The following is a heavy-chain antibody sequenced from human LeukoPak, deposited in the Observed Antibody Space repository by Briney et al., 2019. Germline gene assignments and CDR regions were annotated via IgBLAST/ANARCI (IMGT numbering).Heavy chain of an antibody. V-gene: IGHV3-23*01. CDR3: AKYSPYYDSSGYSLTRGAPDI. D-gene: IGHD3-22*01. J-gene: IGHJ3*02. CDR1: GFTFSSYA. CDR2: ISGSGGST. Sequence: PGGSLRLSCAASGFTFSSYAMSWVRQAPGKGLEWVSAISGSGGSTYYADSVKGRFTISRDNSKNTLYLQMNSLRAEDTAVCYCAKYSPYYDSSGYSLTRGAPDIWGQGTMVTVSS.